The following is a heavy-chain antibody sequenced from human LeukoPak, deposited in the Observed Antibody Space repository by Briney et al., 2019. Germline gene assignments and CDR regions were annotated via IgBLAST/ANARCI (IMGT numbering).Heavy chain of an antibody. V-gene: IGHV4-39*07. CDR3: AKSRGYNSGSWDKYFDY. J-gene: IGHJ4*02. Sequence: SETLSLTCTVSGGSISSSSYYWGWIRQPPGKGLEWIGSNYYSGSTYYNPSLKSRVTISVDTSKNQFSLKLSSVTAADTAVYYCAKSRGYNSGSWDKYFDYWGQGILATVSS. CDR2: NYYSGST. CDR1: GGSISSSSYY. D-gene: IGHD5-18*01.